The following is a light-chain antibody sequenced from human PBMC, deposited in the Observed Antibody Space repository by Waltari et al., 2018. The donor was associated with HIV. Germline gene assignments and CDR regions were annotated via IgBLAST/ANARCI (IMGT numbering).Light chain of an antibody. CDR3: QSYDSDLSSPV. Sequence: QSVLTQPPSVSGAPGQRVTISCTGNRSNIGSPYDVHWYLQTPGSAPTLLNTSASRPSGAPERFPGSRSGTSASLAITALRTEDEDTYYCQSYDSDLSSPVFGGGTELTVL. J-gene: IGLJ3*02. V-gene: IGLV1-40*01. CDR2: TSA. CDR1: RSNIGSPYD.